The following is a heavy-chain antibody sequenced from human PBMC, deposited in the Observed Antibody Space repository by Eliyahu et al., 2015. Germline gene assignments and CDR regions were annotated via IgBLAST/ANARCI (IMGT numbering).Heavy chain of an antibody. V-gene: IGHV3-48*02. D-gene: IGHD3-10*01. CDR2: XSPSGETT. CDR3: ARDKTDYYTTPASLDH. Sequence: EVQLVESGGGLVQPGGSLRLXCVGSGFAFXXYNXNWVRQAPGRGLEWVSYXSPSGETTNYADSVKGRFTISRNNARNSLYLQMNSLRDEDTALYYCARDKTDYYTTPASLDHWGQGTLVTVSS. CDR1: GFAFXXYN. J-gene: IGHJ4*02.